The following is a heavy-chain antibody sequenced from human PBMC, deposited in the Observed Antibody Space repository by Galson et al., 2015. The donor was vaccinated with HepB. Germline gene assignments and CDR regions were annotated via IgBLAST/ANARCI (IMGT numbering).Heavy chain of an antibody. Sequence: CAISGDSVSSNSAAWNWIRQSPSRGLEWLGRTYYRSKWYNDYAVSVKSRITINPDTSKNQFSLQLNFVTPEDTAVYYCARERVHSSGWQNDAFDIWGQGTMVTVSS. J-gene: IGHJ3*02. CDR3: ARERVHSSGWQNDAFDI. D-gene: IGHD6-19*01. CDR1: GDSVSSNSAA. CDR2: TYYRSKWYN. V-gene: IGHV6-1*01.